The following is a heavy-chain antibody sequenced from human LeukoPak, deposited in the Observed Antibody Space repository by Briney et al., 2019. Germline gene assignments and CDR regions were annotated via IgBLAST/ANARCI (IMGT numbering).Heavy chain of an antibody. D-gene: IGHD6-13*01. J-gene: IGHJ4*02. Sequence: PGGSLRLSCAASGFTFSSYWMSWVRQAPGKGLEWVANIKQDGSEKYYVDSVKGRFTISRDNAKNSLYLQMNSLRAEDTAVYSCARATSYSSSWYDEGYYFDYWGQGTLVTVSS. CDR2: IKQDGSEK. CDR3: ARATSYSSSWYDEGYYFDY. V-gene: IGHV3-7*01. CDR1: GFTFSSYW.